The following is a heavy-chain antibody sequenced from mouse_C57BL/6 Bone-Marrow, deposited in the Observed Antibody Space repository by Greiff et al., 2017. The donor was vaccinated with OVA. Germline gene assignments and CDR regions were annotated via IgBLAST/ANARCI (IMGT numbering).Heavy chain of an antibody. V-gene: IGHV1-59*01. CDR2: IDPSDSYT. Sequence: VQLQQPGAELVRPGPSVKLSCKASGYTFTSYWMHWVKQRPGQGLEWIGVIDPSDSYTNYNQKFKGKATLTVDTSSSTAYMQLSSLTSEDSAVYYGARDGYYLNYFDYWGQGTTLTVSS. D-gene: IGHD2-3*01. CDR3: ARDGYYLNYFDY. J-gene: IGHJ2*01. CDR1: GYTFTSYW.